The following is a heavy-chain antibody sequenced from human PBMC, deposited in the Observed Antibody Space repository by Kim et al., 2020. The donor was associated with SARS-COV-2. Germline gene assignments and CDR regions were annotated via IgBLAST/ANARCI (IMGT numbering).Heavy chain of an antibody. V-gene: IGHV3-21*01. CDR2: ISSSSSYI. D-gene: IGHD2-15*01. CDR1: GFTFSSYS. CDR3: AREGGYCSGGSCFPAPRWGYGMDV. Sequence: GGSLRLSCAASGFTFSSYSMNWVRQAPGKGLEWVSSISSSSSYIYYADSVKGRFTISRDNDKNSLYLQMNSLRAEDTAVYYCAREGGYCSGGSCFPAPRWGYGMDVWGQGTTVTVSS. J-gene: IGHJ6*02.